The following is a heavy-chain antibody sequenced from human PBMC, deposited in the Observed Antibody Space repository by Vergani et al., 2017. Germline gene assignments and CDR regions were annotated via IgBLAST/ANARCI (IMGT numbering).Heavy chain of an antibody. CDR3: ARHSTVEWLVKLGWIDP. Sequence: QLQLQESGPGLVKPSATLSLTCSVSGASIRSSNYYWGWIRQPPGKGLEWIASIYYSGITYYNPSLTSRVTISVDTSKNQFSLKLSSVTAADTAVYFCARHSTVEWLVKLGWIDPWGQGILVTVSS. J-gene: IGHJ5*02. V-gene: IGHV4-39*01. CDR2: IYYSGIT. CDR1: GASIRSSNYY. D-gene: IGHD6-19*01.